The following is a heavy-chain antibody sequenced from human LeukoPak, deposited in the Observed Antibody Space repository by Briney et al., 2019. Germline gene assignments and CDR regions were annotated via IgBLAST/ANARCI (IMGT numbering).Heavy chain of an antibody. CDR3: AKSGYYGPRTSYFDY. D-gene: IGHD3-10*01. J-gene: IGHJ4*02. CDR2: ISGSGGST. V-gene: IGHV3-23*01. CDR1: GFFFSNYA. Sequence: PGGSLRLSCAASGFFFSNYAMSCVRQAPGKGLEWVSAISGSGGSTYYADSVKGRFTISRDNSKNTLYLQMDSLRAEDTAVYYCAKSGYYGPRTSYFDYWGQGTLVTVSS.